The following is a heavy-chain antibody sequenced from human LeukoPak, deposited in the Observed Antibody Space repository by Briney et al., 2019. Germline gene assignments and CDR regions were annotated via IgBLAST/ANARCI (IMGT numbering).Heavy chain of an antibody. V-gene: IGHV3-30-3*01. CDR2: ISYDGSNK. J-gene: IGHJ4*02. Sequence: PGGSLRLSCAASGFTFSSYAMHWVRQAPGKGLEWVAVISYDGSNKYYADSVKGRFTISRDNSKNTLYLQMNSLRAEDTAVYYCAREDNWNDVGYWGQGTLVTVSS. CDR1: GFTFSSYA. CDR3: AREDNWNDVGY. D-gene: IGHD1-20*01.